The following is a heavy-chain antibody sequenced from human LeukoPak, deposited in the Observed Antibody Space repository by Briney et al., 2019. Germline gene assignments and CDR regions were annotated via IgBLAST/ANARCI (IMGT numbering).Heavy chain of an antibody. CDR3: ARAVYSSGWFDY. CDR2: INPNSGGT. Sequence: ASVKVSCKASGYTFTAYYMHWVRQAPGQGLEWMGWINPNSGGTNYAQKFQGRVTMTRDTSISTAYMELSRLRSDDTAVYYCARAVYSSGWFDYWGQGTLVTVSS. V-gene: IGHV1-2*02. CDR1: GYTFTAYY. D-gene: IGHD6-19*01. J-gene: IGHJ4*02.